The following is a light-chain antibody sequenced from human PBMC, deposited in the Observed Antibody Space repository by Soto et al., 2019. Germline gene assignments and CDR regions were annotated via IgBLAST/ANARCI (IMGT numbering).Light chain of an antibody. V-gene: IGKV1-27*01. CDR2: GAS. CDR3: QKYNSAPLLT. CDR1: QGISNY. Sequence: DIPMTQSPSSLSASVGDRVTITCRASQGISNYLAWYQQKPGKVPKLLIYGASTLQSGVPSRFSGSGSGTDFTLTISSLQPEDVATYYWQKYNSAPLLTFGPGTKVDIK. J-gene: IGKJ3*01.